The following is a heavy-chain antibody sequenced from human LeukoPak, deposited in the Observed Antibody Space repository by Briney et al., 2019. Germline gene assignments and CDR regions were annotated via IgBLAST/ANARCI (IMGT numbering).Heavy chain of an antibody. CDR3: ARGRAGDIVIRAFDI. D-gene: IGHD3-16*02. Sequence: SVKVSCKASGGTFSSYAISWARQAPGQGLEWMGGIIPIFGTANYAQKFQGRVTITADESTSTAYMELSSLRSEDAAVYYCARGRAGDIVIRAFDIWGQGTMVTVSS. CDR2: IIPIFGTA. CDR1: GGTFSSYA. V-gene: IGHV1-69*13. J-gene: IGHJ3*02.